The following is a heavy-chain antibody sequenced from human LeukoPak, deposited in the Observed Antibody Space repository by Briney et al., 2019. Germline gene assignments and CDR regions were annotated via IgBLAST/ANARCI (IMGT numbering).Heavy chain of an antibody. CDR2: ISSSGSTI. D-gene: IGHD6-13*01. V-gene: IGHV3-48*03. Sequence: GGSLRLSCAASGFTFSSYEINWVRQAPGKGLEWVSYISSSGSTIYYADSVKGRFTISRDNAKNSLYLQMNSLRAEDTAVYYCARDQGSPDYYYYGMDVWDQGTTVTVSS. CDR3: ARDQGSPDYYYYGMDV. CDR1: GFTFSSYE. J-gene: IGHJ6*02.